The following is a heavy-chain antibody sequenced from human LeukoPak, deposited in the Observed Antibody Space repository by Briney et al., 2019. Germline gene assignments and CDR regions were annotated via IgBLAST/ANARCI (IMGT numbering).Heavy chain of an antibody. CDR2: INHSGST. CDR3: ARGGAYYYGSGSYYSVQPGDY. J-gene: IGHJ4*02. V-gene: IGHV4-34*01. CDR1: GGSFSGYY. Sequence: SETLSLTCAVYGGSFSGYYWSWIRQPPGKGLEWIGEINHSGSTNYNPSLKSRVTISVDASKNQSSLKLSSVTAADTAVYYCARGGAYYYGSGSYYSVQPGDYWGQGTLVTVSS. D-gene: IGHD3-10*01.